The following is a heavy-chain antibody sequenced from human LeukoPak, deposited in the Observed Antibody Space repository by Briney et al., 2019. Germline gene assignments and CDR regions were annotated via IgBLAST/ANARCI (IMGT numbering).Heavy chain of an antibody. CDR2: ISAYNCNT. D-gene: IGHD3-3*01. J-gene: IGHJ6*02. V-gene: IGHV1-18*01. CDR1: GYTFTSYG. Sequence: GASVKVSCKASGYTFTSYGISWLRQAPGQGLEWMGWISAYNCNTNYAQKLQGRVTMTTDTSTSTAYMELRSLRSDDTAVYYCARGPPYYDFWSGYSYYYYYYGMDVWGQGTTVTVSS. CDR3: ARGPPYYDFWSGYSYYYYYYGMDV.